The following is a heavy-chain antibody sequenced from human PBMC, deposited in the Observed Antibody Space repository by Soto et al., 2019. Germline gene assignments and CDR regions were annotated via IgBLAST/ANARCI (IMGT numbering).Heavy chain of an antibody. V-gene: IGHV3-74*01. D-gene: IGHD3-10*01. CDR1: GFTFSKFW. CDR2: INGDGSIA. J-gene: IGHJ5*02. CDR3: ARALRVYIFGPGTYYDP. Sequence: EVQLVASGGGLVQPGGSLRLSCAASGFTFSKFWMHWVRQVPGKGLVWVSRINGDGSIANYADSVKGRFSISRDNAKNTVDLQMNSLGPEDTALYYCARALRVYIFGPGTYYDPWGQGILVTVSS.